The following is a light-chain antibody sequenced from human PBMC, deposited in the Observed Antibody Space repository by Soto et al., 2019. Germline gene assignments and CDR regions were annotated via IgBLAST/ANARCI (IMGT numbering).Light chain of an antibody. CDR2: KAS. J-gene: IGKJ5*01. V-gene: IGKV1-5*03. CDR3: QQYSSYSIT. CDR1: QTISSW. Sequence: DIQMTQSPSTLSGSVGDRVTITCRASQTISSWLAWYQQKPGKAPKLLIYKASTLKSGVPSRFSGSGSGTEFTLTISSLQPDDFATYYCQQYSSYSITFGQGTRLEIK.